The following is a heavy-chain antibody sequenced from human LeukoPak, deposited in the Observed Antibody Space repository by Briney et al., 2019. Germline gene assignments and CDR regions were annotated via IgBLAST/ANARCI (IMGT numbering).Heavy chain of an antibody. J-gene: IGHJ4*02. V-gene: IGHV4-59*01. CDR3: ARVAGTYFDY. D-gene: IGHD6-19*01. Sequence: PSETLSLTCTVSSASISTYYWSWIRQPPGKGLEWIGYIYHSGTSNYNPSVKSRVTISVDTSKNQFSLKLSSVTAADTAVYYCARVAGTYFDYWGQGTLVTVSS. CDR2: IYHSGTS. CDR1: SASISTYY.